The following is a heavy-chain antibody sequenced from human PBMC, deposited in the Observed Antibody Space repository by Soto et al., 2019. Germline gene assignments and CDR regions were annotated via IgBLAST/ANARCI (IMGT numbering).Heavy chain of an antibody. Sequence: VQLLESGGGLVQPGGSLRLSCAASGFTFSIYAMSWVRQVPGKGLEWVSTISGNGGTSYADFVRGRFTISRDNAKNTLYLQVNSLRVDDTAIYYCAKDAPGSGWLSDYWGQGTLVTVSS. CDR3: AKDAPGSGWLSDY. CDR1: GFTFSIYA. D-gene: IGHD3-22*01. J-gene: IGHJ4*02. CDR2: ISGNGGT. V-gene: IGHV3-23*01.